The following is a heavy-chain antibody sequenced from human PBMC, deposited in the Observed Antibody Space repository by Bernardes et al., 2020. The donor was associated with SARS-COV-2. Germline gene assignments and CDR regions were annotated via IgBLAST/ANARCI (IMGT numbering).Heavy chain of an antibody. J-gene: IGHJ4*02. Sequence: AGSLSLSCAASGFTFSSYSMNWVRQAPGKGLEWVSSISSSSSYIYYADSVKGRFTISRDNAKNSLYLQMNSLRAEDTAVYYCAKDSMSVTIFGVGTKDFDYWGQGTLVTVSS. CDR1: GFTFSSYS. D-gene: IGHD3-3*01. CDR3: AKDSMSVTIFGVGTKDFDY. CDR2: ISSSSSYI. V-gene: IGHV3-21*01.